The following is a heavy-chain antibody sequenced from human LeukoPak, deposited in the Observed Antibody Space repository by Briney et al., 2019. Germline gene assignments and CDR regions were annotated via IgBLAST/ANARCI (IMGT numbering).Heavy chain of an antibody. J-gene: IGHJ6*03. CDR1: GYTFTSYG. V-gene: IGHV1-18*01. Sequence: ASVKVSCKASGYTFTSYGISWVRQAPGQGLEWMGWISAYNGNTNYAQKLQGRVIMTTDTSTSTAYMELRSLRSDDTAVYYCARADVSSYYYYYMDVWGKGTTVTVSS. CDR3: ARADVSSYYYYYMDV. CDR2: ISAYNGNT.